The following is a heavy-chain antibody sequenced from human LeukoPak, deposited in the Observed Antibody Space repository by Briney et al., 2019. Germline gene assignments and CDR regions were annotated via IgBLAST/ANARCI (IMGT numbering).Heavy chain of an antibody. V-gene: IGHV1-18*01. D-gene: IGHD3-10*01. CDR3: ATNYGSGSAPLDP. Sequence: ASVKVSCKPSGFKFTSYDLSWVRQAPGQGLEWMGWISAYSGNTNYAEKFHDRVTMTTDTSTGMAYMELRSLEFDDTAVYYCATNYGSGSAPLDPWGQGTLVTVSA. CDR1: GFKFTSYD. J-gene: IGHJ5*02. CDR2: ISAYSGNT.